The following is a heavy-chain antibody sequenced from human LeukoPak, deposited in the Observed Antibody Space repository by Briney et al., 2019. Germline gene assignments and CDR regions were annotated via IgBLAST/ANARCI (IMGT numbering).Heavy chain of an antibody. CDR1: GFTFSYNW. D-gene: IGHD2-21*02. CDR3: ASRDSGDWAL. Sequence: GGSLRLYCEASGFTFSYNWMSWVRQAPGKGLEWVANINPDGSVKYYVDSVKGRFAISRENAKKSLYLQMNSLRGEDMAVSYCASRDSGDWALGGQGTLVTVSS. J-gene: IGHJ4*02. V-gene: IGHV3-7*01. CDR2: INPDGSVK.